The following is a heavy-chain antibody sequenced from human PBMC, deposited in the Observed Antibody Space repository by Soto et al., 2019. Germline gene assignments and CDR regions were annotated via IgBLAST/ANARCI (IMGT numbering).Heavy chain of an antibody. D-gene: IGHD6-19*01. CDR1: GGSISSYY. J-gene: IGHJ1*01. CDR3: IEGSDWSRALGY. V-gene: IGHV4-59*01. CDR2: MYYSGST. Sequence: SETLSLTCTVSGGSISSYYWSWVRQPPGKGLEWIGYMYYSGSTNYNPSLKSRVTMSVDTSKKRFSLKLTSVTAADTAIYYCIEGSDWSRALGYWGQGALVTVSS.